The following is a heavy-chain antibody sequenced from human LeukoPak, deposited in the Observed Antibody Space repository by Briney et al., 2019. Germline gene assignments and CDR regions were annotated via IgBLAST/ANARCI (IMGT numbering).Heavy chain of an antibody. CDR2: ISWDGGST. V-gene: IGHV3-43*01. Sequence: GGSLRLSCAASGFTFDDYTMHWVRQAPGKGLEWVSLISWDGGSTYYADSVKGRFTISRDNSKNSLYLQMNSLRTEDTALYYCARVYYDSSAGYFDYWGQGTLVTVSS. CDR3: ARVYYDSSAGYFDY. CDR1: GFTFDDYT. J-gene: IGHJ4*02. D-gene: IGHD3-22*01.